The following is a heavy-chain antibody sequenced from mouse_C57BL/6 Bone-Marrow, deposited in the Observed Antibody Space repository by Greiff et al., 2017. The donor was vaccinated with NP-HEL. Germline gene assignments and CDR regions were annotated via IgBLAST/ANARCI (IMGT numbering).Heavy chain of an antibody. Sequence: VKLQESGAELVKPGASVKISCKASGYAFSSYWMNWVKQRPGKGLEWIGQIYPGDGDTNYNGKFKGKATLTADKSSSTAYMQLSSLTSEDSAVYFCARTIFSTMGFDYWGQGTTLTVSS. CDR2: IYPGDGDT. CDR3: ARTIFSTMGFDY. CDR1: GYAFSSYW. V-gene: IGHV1-80*01. D-gene: IGHD2-3*01. J-gene: IGHJ2*01.